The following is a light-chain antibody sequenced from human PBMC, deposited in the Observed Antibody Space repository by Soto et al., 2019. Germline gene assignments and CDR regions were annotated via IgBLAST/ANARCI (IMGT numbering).Light chain of an antibody. J-gene: IGLJ1*01. Sequence: QSALTQPPSASGSPGQSVTISCTGTSSDVGGYKYVSWYQQHPGKVPKLMIYEVSKRPSGVPDRFSGSKSGNTASLTVSGLQADDEADYYCSSYAGTNTDYVFATGTKVTGL. CDR2: EVS. CDR3: SSYAGTNTDYV. CDR1: SSDVGGYKY. V-gene: IGLV2-8*01.